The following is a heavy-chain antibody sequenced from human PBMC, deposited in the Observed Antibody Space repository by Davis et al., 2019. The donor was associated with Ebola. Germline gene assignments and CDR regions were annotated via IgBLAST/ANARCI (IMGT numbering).Heavy chain of an antibody. J-gene: IGHJ4*02. CDR1: AETFSSYY. CDR3: ARYPSSRIPVTATPFDD. V-gene: IGHV1-46*01. Sequence: ASVKVSCKASAETFSSYYIHWVRQAPGQGLEWMGVINPSGDSRTYAEKFQGRVTMTKDTSASTIYMELRSLRSEDTAVYYCARYPSSRIPVTATPFDDCGQGILVTVS. D-gene: IGHD6-19*01. CDR2: INPSGDSR.